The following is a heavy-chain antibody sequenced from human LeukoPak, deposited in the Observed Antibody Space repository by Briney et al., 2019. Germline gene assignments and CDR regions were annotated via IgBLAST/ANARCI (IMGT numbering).Heavy chain of an antibody. CDR3: ARDPVGALDALDM. V-gene: IGHV6-1*01. Sequence: SPTLSLTFAFSGDSGSINSGACNWIRQSPSRGLEWLGSTYYRYKWYNNYEVSVKSRITINPDTSKNQFSLQLNSVTPEDTAVYYCARDPVGALDALDMWGQGTMVTVSS. J-gene: IGHJ3*02. CDR2: TYYRYKWYN. CDR1: GDSGSINSGA. D-gene: IGHD1-26*01.